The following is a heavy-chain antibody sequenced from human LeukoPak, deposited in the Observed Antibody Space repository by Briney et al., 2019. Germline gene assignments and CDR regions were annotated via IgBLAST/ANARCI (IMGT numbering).Heavy chain of an antibody. Sequence: WETLSLTCTVSGGSISRYYWSWIRQPAGKGLEWIGRIYTSGSTNYNPTLERRVPMSVDTSKNQFSLKLSSVTAADTAVYYCARDLDYGDYGSAFDYWGQGTLFTVSS. CDR2: IYTSGST. CDR3: ARDLDYGDYGSAFDY. D-gene: IGHD4-17*01. J-gene: IGHJ4*02. CDR1: GGSISRYY. V-gene: IGHV4-4*07.